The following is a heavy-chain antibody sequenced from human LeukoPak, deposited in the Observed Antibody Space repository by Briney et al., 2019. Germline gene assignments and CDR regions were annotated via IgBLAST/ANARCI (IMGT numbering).Heavy chain of an antibody. Sequence: SVKLSCTASGGTLSSYAISWVREAPGQGLGWMGGIIPIFGTANYAQKFQGRVTITADESTSTAYMELSSLRSEDTGVYSCARGELWGVASSGSYPLDYWGQGTMVTVSS. CDR2: IIPIFGTA. J-gene: IGHJ4*02. CDR3: ARGELWGVASSGSYPLDY. V-gene: IGHV1-69*13. CDR1: GGTLSSYA. D-gene: IGHD3-10*01.